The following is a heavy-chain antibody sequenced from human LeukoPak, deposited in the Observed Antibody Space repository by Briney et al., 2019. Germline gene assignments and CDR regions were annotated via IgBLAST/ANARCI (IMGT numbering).Heavy chain of an antibody. J-gene: IGHJ4*02. CDR1: GGSISSYY. V-gene: IGHV4-4*08. CDR3: ARDRYDFWSGYYLDY. Sequence: SETLSLTCTVSGGSISSYYWSWIRQPPGKGLEWIGRIYTSGSTNYNPSLKSRVTISVDTSKNQFSLKLSSVTAADTAVYYCARDRYDFWSGYYLDYWGQGTLVTVSS. D-gene: IGHD3-3*01. CDR2: IYTSGST.